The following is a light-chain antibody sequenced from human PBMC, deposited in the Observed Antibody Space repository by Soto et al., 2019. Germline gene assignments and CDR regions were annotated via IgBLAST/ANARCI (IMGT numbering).Light chain of an antibody. J-gene: IGKJ1*01. Sequence: EIVLTQSPATLSVSPGERATLSCRASQSVRSNLAWYQQKPGQAPWLLIYGASTGATGIPARFTGSGYGTEFTLTISSLQSEDFGVYYCQQYNEWPRTFGHGTKVEIK. CDR1: QSVRSN. V-gene: IGKV3-15*01. CDR3: QQYNEWPRT. CDR2: GAS.